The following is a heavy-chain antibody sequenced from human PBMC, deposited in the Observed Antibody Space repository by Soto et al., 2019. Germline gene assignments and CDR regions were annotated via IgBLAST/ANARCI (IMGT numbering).Heavy chain of an antibody. D-gene: IGHD1-26*01. V-gene: IGHV3-21*01. CDR2: ISSSSSYI. Sequence: VGSLRLSCAASGFTFSSYSMNWVRQAPGKGLEWVSSISSSSSYIYYADSVKGRFTISRDNAKNSLYLQMNSLRAEDTAVYYCARDGQWELLPEGANYYYYGMDVWGQGTTVTVSS. CDR1: GFTFSSYS. CDR3: ARDGQWELLPEGANYYYYGMDV. J-gene: IGHJ6*02.